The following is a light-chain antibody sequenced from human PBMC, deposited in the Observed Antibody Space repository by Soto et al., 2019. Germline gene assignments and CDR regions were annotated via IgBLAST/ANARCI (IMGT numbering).Light chain of an antibody. CDR2: DVN. V-gene: IGLV2-14*03. CDR1: SSDIGAYNH. CDR3: SSFTTTTISS. J-gene: IGLJ3*02. Sequence: QPVLTQPASVSGSPGQSITISCTGTSSDIGAYNHVSWYQQHPGQAPKLIIYDVNIRPSGISNRFSGSKSGNTASLTISGLQTEDEADYYCSSFTTTTISSFGGGTKLTVL.